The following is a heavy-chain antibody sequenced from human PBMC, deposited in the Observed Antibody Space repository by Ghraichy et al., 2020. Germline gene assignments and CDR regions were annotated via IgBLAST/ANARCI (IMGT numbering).Heavy chain of an antibody. V-gene: IGHV3-23*01. Sequence: GGSLRLSCAASGFTFSSYAMSWVRQAPGKGLEWVSAISGSGGSTYYADSVKGRFTISRDNSKNTLYLQMNSLRAEDTAVYYCAKKPLGYDFWSGYKEHWGQGTLVTVSS. CDR2: ISGSGGST. CDR3: AKKPLGYDFWSGYKEH. D-gene: IGHD3-3*01. J-gene: IGHJ4*02. CDR1: GFTFSSYA.